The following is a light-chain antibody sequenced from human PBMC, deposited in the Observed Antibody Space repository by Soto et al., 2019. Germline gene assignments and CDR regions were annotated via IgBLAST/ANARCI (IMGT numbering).Light chain of an antibody. CDR2: GAS. Sequence: EIVLTQSPGTLSLSPGEGGTLSCRASQSISSSYLAWYQQKPGQTPRLLIYGASSMDTGIPDRFSGSESGTDFTLTISRLEPEDFAMYYCQQYGSSPLTFGGGTKVEIK. CDR1: QSISSSY. CDR3: QQYGSSPLT. V-gene: IGKV3-20*01. J-gene: IGKJ4*01.